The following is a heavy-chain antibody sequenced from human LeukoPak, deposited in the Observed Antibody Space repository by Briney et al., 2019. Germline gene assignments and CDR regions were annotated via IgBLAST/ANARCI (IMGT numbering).Heavy chain of an antibody. V-gene: IGHV3-23*01. J-gene: IGHJ4*02. Sequence: PGGSLRLSCAASGFTFSSYAMSWVRQAPGKGLEWVSAISGSGGSTYYADSVKGRFTISRDNSKNTLYLQINSLRAEDTAVYYCARQRTTVTYPDYWGQGTLVTVSS. D-gene: IGHD4-11*01. CDR2: ISGSGGST. CDR1: GFTFSSYA. CDR3: ARQRTTVTYPDY.